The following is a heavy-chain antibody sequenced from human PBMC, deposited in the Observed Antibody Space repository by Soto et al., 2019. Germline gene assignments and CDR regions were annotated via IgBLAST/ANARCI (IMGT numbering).Heavy chain of an antibody. CDR1: GYSFTSYC. J-gene: IGHJ6*02. D-gene: IGHD2-15*01. Sequence: RGESLKISCKGSGYSFTSYCIGWVRQMPGQGLEWLGLIYPGDSDTRYSPSFQGQVTISADKSTSTAYLQWSSLKASDTAMYYCARLSGYCSGGSCYPPYYYYGMDVWGQGTTVTVSS. V-gene: IGHV5-51*01. CDR2: IYPGDSDT. CDR3: ARLSGYCSGGSCYPPYYYYGMDV.